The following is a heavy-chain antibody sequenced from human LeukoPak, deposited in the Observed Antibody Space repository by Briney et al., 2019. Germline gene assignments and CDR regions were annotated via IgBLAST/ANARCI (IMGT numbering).Heavy chain of an antibody. J-gene: IGHJ3*02. CDR2: ISGSSSTI. Sequence: GGSLSLSCAASGFTFSSYSMNWVRQAPGKGLEWVSYISGSSSTIYYADSVKGRFTISRDNAKNSLYLQMNSLRAEDTAVYYCARERGGGSYSGLANAFDIWGQGTMVTVSS. CDR1: GFTFSSYS. V-gene: IGHV3-48*01. D-gene: IGHD1-26*01. CDR3: ARERGGGSYSGLANAFDI.